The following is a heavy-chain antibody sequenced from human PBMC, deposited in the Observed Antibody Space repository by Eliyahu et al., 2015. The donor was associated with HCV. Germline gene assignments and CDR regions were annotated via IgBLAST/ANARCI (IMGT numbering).Heavy chain of an antibody. D-gene: IGHD2-15*01. CDR2: INSDGXST. V-gene: IGHV3-74*01. J-gene: IGHJ4*02. Sequence: EVQLVESGGGLVQPGGSLRLSCAASGFTFSSYWMHWVRQAPGKGLVWVSRINSDGXSTSYADSVKGRFTISRDNAKNTPYLQMNSLRAEDTAVYYCASFADPKGWWLGPLWYWGQGTLVTVSS. CDR1: GFTFSSYW. CDR3: ASFADPKGWWLGPLWY.